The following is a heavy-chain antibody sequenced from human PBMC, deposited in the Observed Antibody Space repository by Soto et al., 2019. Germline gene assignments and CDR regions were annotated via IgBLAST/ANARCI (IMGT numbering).Heavy chain of an antibody. J-gene: IGHJ4*02. CDR3: ARDHVRDSSSYLTGGY. CDR1: GYTFTSYG. D-gene: IGHD6-13*01. V-gene: IGHV1-18*01. Sequence: GASVKVSCKASGYTFTSYGISWVRQAPGQGLEWMGWISAYNGNTNYAQKLQGRVTMTTDTSTSTAYMELRSLRSDDTAVYYCARDHVRDSSSYLTGGYWGQGTLVTVSS. CDR2: ISAYNGNT.